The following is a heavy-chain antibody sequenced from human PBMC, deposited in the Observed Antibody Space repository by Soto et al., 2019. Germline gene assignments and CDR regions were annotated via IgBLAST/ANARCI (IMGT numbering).Heavy chain of an antibody. CDR1: GFTFSTYA. D-gene: IGHD3-22*01. V-gene: IGHV3-23*01. CDR2: ISGSGGST. CDR3: AKGADWCQSNGYNLEYFQN. J-gene: IGHJ1*01. Sequence: EVQLLESGGGLVQPGGSLRLSCAASGFTFSTYAISWVRQAPGKGLEWVSAISGSGGSTHYADSVKGRFTISRGNSKYTLYLQMNSLRAEDTAVYYCAKGADWCQSNGYNLEYFQNWGQGTLVAVSS.